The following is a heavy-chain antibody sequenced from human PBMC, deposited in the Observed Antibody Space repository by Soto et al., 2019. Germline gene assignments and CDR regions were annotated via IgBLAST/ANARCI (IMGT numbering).Heavy chain of an antibody. CDR3: ARHPERIAEIGWFDP. V-gene: IGHV3-48*01. CDR1: GFTFSSYS. CDR2: ISSSSSTI. Sequence: EVQLVESGGGLVQPGGSLRLSCAASGFTFSSYSMNWVRQAPGQGLEWVSYISSSSSTIYYADSVKGRFTISRDNAKISIYPQMHSPRAEDRAVYYCARHPERIAEIGWFDPWGQGTLVTVSS. J-gene: IGHJ5*02. D-gene: IGHD6-13*01.